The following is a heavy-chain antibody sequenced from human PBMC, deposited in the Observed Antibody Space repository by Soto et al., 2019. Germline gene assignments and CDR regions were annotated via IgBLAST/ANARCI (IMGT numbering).Heavy chain of an antibody. D-gene: IGHD3-10*01. V-gene: IGHV3-23*01. J-gene: IGHJ6*02. CDR3: AKVLIWFGEFNYYYCMDV. Sequence: GGSLRLSCAASGFTFNNYAMSWVRQAPGKGLEWVSGISGSGGSTYYADSVKGRFTISRDNSKNTLYLQMNSLRAEDTAMYYCAKVLIWFGEFNYYYCMDVWGQGTTVTVSS. CDR2: ISGSGGST. CDR1: GFTFNNYA.